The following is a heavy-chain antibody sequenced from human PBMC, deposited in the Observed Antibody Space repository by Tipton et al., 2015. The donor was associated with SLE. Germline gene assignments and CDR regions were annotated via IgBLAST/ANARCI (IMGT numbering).Heavy chain of an antibody. J-gene: IGHJ6*03. CDR1: GGSISSSGYH. CDR3: ARAPGLERSYYYIYYMDV. Sequence: TLSLTCTVSGGSISSSGYHWGWIRQPPGKGLVWIGGIFYTGSTYYNPSLKSRVTISVDTSKNQFSLKLSSVTAADTAVYYCARAPGLERSYYYIYYMDVWDKGTTVTVSS. CDR2: IFYTGST. D-gene: IGHD1-1*01. V-gene: IGHV4-39*07.